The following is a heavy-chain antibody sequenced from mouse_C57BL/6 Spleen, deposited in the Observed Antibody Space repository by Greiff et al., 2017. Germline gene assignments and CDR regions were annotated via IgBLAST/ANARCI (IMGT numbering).Heavy chain of an antibody. CDR3: ARQESTYWYFDG. V-gene: IGHV1-53*01. J-gene: IGHJ1*03. CDR2: INPSNGGT. D-gene: IGHD5-1*01. CDR1: GYTFTSYW. Sequence: QVQLQQPGTELVKPGASVKLSCKASGYTFTSYWMHWVKQRPGQGLEWIGNINPSNGGTNYNEKFKSKATLTVDKSSSTAYMQLSSLTSEDSAVFYGARQESTYWYFDGWGTGTTVTVSS.